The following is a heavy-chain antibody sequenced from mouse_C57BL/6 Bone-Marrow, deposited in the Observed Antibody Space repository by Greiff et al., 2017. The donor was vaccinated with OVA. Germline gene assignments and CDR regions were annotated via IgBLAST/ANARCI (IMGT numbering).Heavy chain of an antibody. CDR3: ARLGPFDY. CDR1: GYTFTSYW. Sequence: VQLQQPGAELVKPGASVKMSCKASGYTFTSYWITWVKQRPGQGLEWIGDIYPGSGSTNYNEKFTSKATLSVDTSSSTACMQLSSLTSEDSAVYYCARLGPFDYWGQGTTLTVSS. CDR2: IYPGSGST. D-gene: IGHD4-1*01. J-gene: IGHJ2*01. V-gene: IGHV1-55*01.